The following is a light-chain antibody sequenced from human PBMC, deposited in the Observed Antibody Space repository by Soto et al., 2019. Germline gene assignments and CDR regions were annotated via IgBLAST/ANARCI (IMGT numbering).Light chain of an antibody. V-gene: IGKV3-20*01. Sequence: EIVLTQSPGTLSLSPGERATLSCRASQSVSSSYLAWYQQKPGQAPRLLIYGASSRATGIPDRSSGSGSGTDFTITISRLEPEDFAVYYCQQYGSSPPVTFGQGTKLGIK. CDR2: GAS. J-gene: IGKJ2*01. CDR1: QSVSSSY. CDR3: QQYGSSPPVT.